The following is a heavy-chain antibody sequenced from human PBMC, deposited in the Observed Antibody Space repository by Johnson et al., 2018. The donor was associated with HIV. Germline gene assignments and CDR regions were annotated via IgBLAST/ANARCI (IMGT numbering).Heavy chain of an antibody. CDR2: ISWNSGSL. D-gene: IGHD6-25*01. Sequence: VQLVESGGGLVQPGRSLRLSCAASGFTFDDYAMHWVRQTPGKGLEWVSGISWNSGSLGYADSVKGRFTISRDNAKNSLYLQMNSLRAEDTALYYCAKLTRLDAFDIWCQGTMVTVSS. V-gene: IGHV3-9*01. J-gene: IGHJ3*02. CDR3: AKLTRLDAFDI. CDR1: GFTFDDYA.